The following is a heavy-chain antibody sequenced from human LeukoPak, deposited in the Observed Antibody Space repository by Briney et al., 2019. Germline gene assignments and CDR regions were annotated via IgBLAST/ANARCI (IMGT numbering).Heavy chain of an antibody. CDR2: ISYDGSNK. J-gene: IGHJ4*02. V-gene: IGHV3-30*04. D-gene: IGHD3-16*02. CDR3: AKDRSIMITFGGVIVPAFDY. CDR1: GFTFSSYA. Sequence: ESGGSLRLSCAASGFTFSSYAMHWVRQAPGKGLEWVAVISYDGSNKYYADSVKGRFTISRDNSKNTLYLQMNSLRAEDTAVYYCAKDRSIMITFGGVIVPAFDYWGQGTLVTVSS.